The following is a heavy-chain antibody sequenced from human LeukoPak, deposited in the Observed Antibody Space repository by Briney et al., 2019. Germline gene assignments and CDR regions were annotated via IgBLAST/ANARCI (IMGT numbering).Heavy chain of an antibody. CDR1: GGSISSYY. CDR3: ARTAMVDPAAGHDAFDI. Sequence: PSETLSLTCTVSGGSISSYYWSWIRRPPGKGLEWIGYIYYSGSTNYNPSLKSRVTISVDTSKNQFSLKLSSVTAADTAVYYCARTAMVDPAAGHDAFDIWGQGTMVTVSS. J-gene: IGHJ3*02. V-gene: IGHV4-59*01. CDR2: IYYSGST. D-gene: IGHD5-18*01.